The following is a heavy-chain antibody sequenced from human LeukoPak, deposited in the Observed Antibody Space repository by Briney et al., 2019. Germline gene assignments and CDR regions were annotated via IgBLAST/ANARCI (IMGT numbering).Heavy chain of an antibody. D-gene: IGHD3-10*01. V-gene: IGHV3-9*01. CDR1: GFTFDDYA. CDR2: ISWNSGSI. Sequence: GGSLRLSCAASGFTFDDYAMHWVRQAPGKGLEWVSGISWNSGSIGYADSVKGRFTISRDNFKNTLYLQMNSLRAEDTAVYYCAKDDGGTYYYGSGTYYLGRRHFDYWGQGTLVTVSS. CDR3: AKDDGGTYYYGSGTYYLGRRHFDY. J-gene: IGHJ4*02.